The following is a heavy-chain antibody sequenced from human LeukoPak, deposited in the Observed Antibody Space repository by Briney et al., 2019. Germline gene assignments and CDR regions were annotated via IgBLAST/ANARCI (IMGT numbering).Heavy chain of an antibody. CDR3: ASGSGSFRTPYYYMDV. V-gene: IGHV3-53*01. D-gene: IGHD3-10*01. CDR2: IYSGGST. CDR1: GFTVSSNY. J-gene: IGHJ6*03. Sequence: GGSLRLSCAASGFTVSSNYMSWVRQAPGKGLEWVSVIYSGGSTYYADSVKGRFTISRDNSKNTLYLQMNSLRAEDTAVYYCASGSGSFRTPYYYMDVWGTGTTVTVSS.